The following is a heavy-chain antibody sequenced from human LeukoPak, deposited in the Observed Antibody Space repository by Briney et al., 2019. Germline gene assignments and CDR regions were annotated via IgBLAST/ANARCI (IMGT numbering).Heavy chain of an antibody. CDR3: ARDLLGSGDPLRGYYYYMDV. V-gene: IGHV3-21*01. J-gene: IGHJ6*03. CDR2: ISSSSSYI. Sequence: PGGSLRLSCAASGSTFISYSMNWVRQAPGKGLEWVSSISSSSSYIYYADSVKGRFTISRDNAKNSLYLQMNSLRAEDTAVYYCARDLLGSGDPLRGYYYYMDVWGKGTTVTASS. CDR1: GSTFISYS. D-gene: IGHD2-15*01.